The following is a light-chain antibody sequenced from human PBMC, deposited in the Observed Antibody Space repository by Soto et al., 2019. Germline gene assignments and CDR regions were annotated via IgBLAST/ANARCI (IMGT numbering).Light chain of an antibody. CDR3: QQFANSNLI. CDR1: QSVDSTY. CDR2: GAS. V-gene: IGKV3-20*01. J-gene: IGKJ4*01. Sequence: IVLTQSPGTPSLSPGERVTLSCRASQSVDSTYLAWYQQRPGQAPRLPIFGASTKATGIPDRFSGSGAGTDGTITISSLQQEDSAVYYGQQFANSNLIFGAGTKVDIK.